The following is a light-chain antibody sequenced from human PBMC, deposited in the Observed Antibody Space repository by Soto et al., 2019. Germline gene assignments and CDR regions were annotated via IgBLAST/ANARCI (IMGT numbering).Light chain of an antibody. CDR1: QSVSSN. J-gene: IGKJ3*01. CDR3: QQYNNWPFT. Sequence: EIVMTHSPATLSVSPGERATLSCRAGQSVSSNLAWYQQKPGQAPRLLIYGASTRATGIPARFSGSGSGTEFTLTISSLQSEDFAVYYCQQYNNWPFTFGPGTKVDIK. V-gene: IGKV3-15*01. CDR2: GAS.